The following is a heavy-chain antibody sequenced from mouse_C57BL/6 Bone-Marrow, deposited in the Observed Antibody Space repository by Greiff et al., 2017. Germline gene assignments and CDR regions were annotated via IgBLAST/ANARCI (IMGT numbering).Heavy chain of an antibody. D-gene: IGHD2-1*01. Sequence: QVQLQQSGAELARPGASVKLSCKASGYTFTSYGISWVKQRTGQGLEWIGEIYPRSGNNYYNEKFKGKATLTADKSSSTAYMELRSLTSEDSAVYFCARPPHYGNYPWFAYWGQGTLVTVSA. CDR2: IYPRSGNN. CDR3: ARPPHYGNYPWFAY. J-gene: IGHJ3*01. CDR1: GYTFTSYG. V-gene: IGHV1-81*01.